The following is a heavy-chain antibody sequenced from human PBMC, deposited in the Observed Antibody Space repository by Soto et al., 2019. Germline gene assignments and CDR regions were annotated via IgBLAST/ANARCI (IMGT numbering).Heavy chain of an antibody. CDR3: AQCLLGVNYYYGMDV. J-gene: IGHJ6*02. D-gene: IGHD3-16*01. V-gene: IGHV1-69*12. CDR1: GGTFSSYA. CDR2: IIPIFATA. Sequence: QVQLVQSGAEVKKPGSSVKVSCKASGGTFSSYAINWVRQAPGQGLEWMGGIIPIFATADYAQKFQGRVTITADVSTSTGYMELSSLRSEDTGVYYCAQCLLGVNYYYGMDVWGQGTTVTVSS.